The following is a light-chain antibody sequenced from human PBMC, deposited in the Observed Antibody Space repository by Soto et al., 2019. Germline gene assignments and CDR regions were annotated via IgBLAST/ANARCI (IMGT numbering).Light chain of an antibody. CDR2: DAS. CDR1: QSVSSSY. V-gene: IGKV3-20*01. CDR3: QHYGTSAL. J-gene: IGKJ3*01. Sequence: EIVLTQSPGTLSLSPGERATLSCRASQSVSSSYLAWYQQKPGQAPRLLIYDASRATSIPDRFSGSGSGTDFTLTITRQEAEDFAVYYCQHYGTSALFGPGTKVDI.